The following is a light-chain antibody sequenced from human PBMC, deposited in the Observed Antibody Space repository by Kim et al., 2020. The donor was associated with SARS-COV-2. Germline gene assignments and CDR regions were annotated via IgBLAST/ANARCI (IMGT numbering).Light chain of an antibody. V-gene: IGLV2-14*03. Sequence: SVTNSCTGTSSYIGGYNYGSWYQQPPGKAPKLMIYGVTNRPSGVSNRFSGSKSGNTASLTISGLQAEDEADYYCSSYTISNTLVVFGGGTQLTVL. J-gene: IGLJ3*02. CDR2: GVT. CDR3: SSYTISNTLVV. CDR1: SSYIGGYNY.